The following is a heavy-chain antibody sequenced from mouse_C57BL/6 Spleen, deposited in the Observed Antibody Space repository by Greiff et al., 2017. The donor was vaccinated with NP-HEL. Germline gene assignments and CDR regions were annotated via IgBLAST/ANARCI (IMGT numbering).Heavy chain of an antibody. Sequence: QVQLKQSGAELMKPGASVKLSCKATGYTFTGYWIEWVKQRPGHGLEWIGEILPGSGSTNYNEKFKGKATFTADTSSNTAYMQLSSLTTEDSAIYYCASPYYSNFYFDYWGQGTTLTVSS. V-gene: IGHV1-9*01. D-gene: IGHD2-5*01. CDR3: ASPYYSNFYFDY. CDR1: GYTFTGYW. J-gene: IGHJ2*01. CDR2: ILPGSGST.